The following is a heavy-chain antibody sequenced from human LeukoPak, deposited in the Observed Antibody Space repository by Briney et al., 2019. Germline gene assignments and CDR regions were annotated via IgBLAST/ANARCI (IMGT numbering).Heavy chain of an antibody. Sequence: PSETLSLTCTVSGGTISSISYYWGWIRQPPGKGLEWIGSIYYSGSTYYNPSLKSRVTISVDTSKNQFSLKLSSVTAADTAVYYCARGRRYFDWLTVWYFDYWGQGTLVTVSS. CDR2: IYYSGST. CDR1: GGTISSISYY. D-gene: IGHD3-9*01. CDR3: ARGRRYFDWLTVWYFDY. V-gene: IGHV4-39*07. J-gene: IGHJ4*02.